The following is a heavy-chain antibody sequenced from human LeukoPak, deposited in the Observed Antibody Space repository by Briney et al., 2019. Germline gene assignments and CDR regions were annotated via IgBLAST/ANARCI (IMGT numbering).Heavy chain of an antibody. J-gene: IGHJ4*02. D-gene: IGHD4-17*01. CDR3: ARAKTVTNVFRFDY. CDR1: GYTFTGYY. V-gene: IGHV1-2*02. CDR2: INPNSGGT. Sequence: ASVKVSCKASGYTFTGYYMHWVRQAPGQGLGWMGWINPNSGGTNYAQKFQGRVTMTRDTSISTAYMELSRLRSDDTAVYYCARAKTVTNVFRFDYWGQGTLVTVSS.